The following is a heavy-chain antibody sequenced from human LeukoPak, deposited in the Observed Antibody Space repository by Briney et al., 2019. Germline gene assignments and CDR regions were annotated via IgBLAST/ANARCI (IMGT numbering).Heavy chain of an antibody. CDR1: GGSMSSYY. CDR3: ARTVGLGYCSSTSCGHHDY. CDR2: IYYSGNT. V-gene: IGHV4-59*01. Sequence: SSETLSLTCTVSGGSMSSYYWSWIRQPPGKGLEWIGYIYYSGNTNYNPSLKSRVTISVDTSKNQFSLKLSSVTAADTAVYYCARTVGLGYCSSTSCGHHDYWGQGTLVTVSS. D-gene: IGHD2-2*01. J-gene: IGHJ4*02.